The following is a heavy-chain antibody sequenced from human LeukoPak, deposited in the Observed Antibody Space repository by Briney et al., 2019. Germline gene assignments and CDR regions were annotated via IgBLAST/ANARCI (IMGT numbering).Heavy chain of an antibody. V-gene: IGHV3-30-3*01. J-gene: IGHJ4*02. CDR2: ISYDGSNK. CDR1: GFTFSSYA. D-gene: IGHD2-2*01. CDR3: ARDPFAFVVVPAAMGYFDY. Sequence: GGSLRLSCAASGFTFSSYAMHWVRQAPGKGLEWVAVISYDGSNKYYADSVKGRFTISRDNSKNTLYLQMNSLRAEDTAVYYCARDPFAFVVVPAAMGYFDYWGQGTLVTVSS.